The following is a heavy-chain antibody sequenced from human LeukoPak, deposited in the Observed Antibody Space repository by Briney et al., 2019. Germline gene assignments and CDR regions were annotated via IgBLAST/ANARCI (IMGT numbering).Heavy chain of an antibody. CDR1: GFSISSVDYY. Sequence: PSETLSLTCTVSGFSISSVDYYWSWIRQRPGKGLECNGDIDYSESTYYNPSFKSRVRISVDTSENKCSLKLSSVTAADTGVYYCARAKTPDHDDLPAYVDYWGQGTLVTVSS. CDR2: IDYSEST. V-gene: IGHV4-31*03. CDR3: ARAKTPDHDDLPAYVDY. J-gene: IGHJ4*02. D-gene: IGHD4-17*01.